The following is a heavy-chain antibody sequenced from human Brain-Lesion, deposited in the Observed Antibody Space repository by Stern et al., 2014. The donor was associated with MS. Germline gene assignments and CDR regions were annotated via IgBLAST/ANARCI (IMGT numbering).Heavy chain of an antibody. V-gene: IGHV3-30*01. CDR1: GFTFSYHA. CDR3: ARGGAVTTSDYSLDY. CDR2: ISYDGSDK. D-gene: IGHD4-17*01. Sequence: VQLLESGGGVVQPGRSLRLSCAASGFTFSYHAMHWVRQAPGKGLEWVALISYDGSDKNDADSVKGRFTISRDNSRNTLYLQMNSLRVDDPAVYYCARGGAVTTSDYSLDYWGQGTLVTVSS. J-gene: IGHJ4*02.